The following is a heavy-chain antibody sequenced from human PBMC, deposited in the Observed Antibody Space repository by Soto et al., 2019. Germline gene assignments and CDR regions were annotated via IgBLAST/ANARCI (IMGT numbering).Heavy chain of an antibody. D-gene: IGHD3-3*01. Sequence: PGGSLRLSCAASGFTFSNAWMNWVRQAPGKGLKWVGRIKSKTDGGTTDYAAPVKGRFTISRDDSKNTLYLQMNSLKTEDTAVYYCTTDASTIFGVVITDRAYWGQGTLVTVSS. V-gene: IGHV3-15*07. J-gene: IGHJ4*02. CDR3: TTDASTIFGVVITDRAY. CDR1: GFTFSNAW. CDR2: IKSKTDGGTT.